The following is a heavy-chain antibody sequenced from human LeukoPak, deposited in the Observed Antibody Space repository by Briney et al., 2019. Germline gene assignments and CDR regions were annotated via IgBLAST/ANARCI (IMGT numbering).Heavy chain of an antibody. J-gene: IGHJ3*02. D-gene: IGHD5/OR15-5a*01. CDR1: GFTFSSYA. V-gene: IGHV3-23*01. CDR2: VSGSGGGT. Sequence: GGSLRLSCAASGFTFSSYAMNWVRQAPGKGLEWVSGVSGSGGGTYYADSVKGRFTISRDNSKTTLYLQMDSLRAEDTAVYYCAKDHRVYDKTPTAFDIWGQGTLVTVSS. CDR3: AKDHRVYDKTPTAFDI.